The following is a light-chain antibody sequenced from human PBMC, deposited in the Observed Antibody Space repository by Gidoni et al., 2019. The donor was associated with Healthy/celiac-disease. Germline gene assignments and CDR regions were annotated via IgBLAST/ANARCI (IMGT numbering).Light chain of an antibody. CDR3: QQRSTPGT. Sequence: IVLTQSPATLSLSPGERATLSCRASQGVSSYLAWYQQKPGQAPRLLIYDASNRATGIPARFSGSGPGTDFTLTISSLEPEDFAVYYCQQRSTPGTFXGXTKVEIK. J-gene: IGKJ4*01. CDR1: QGVSSY. CDR2: DAS. V-gene: IGKV3D-11*01.